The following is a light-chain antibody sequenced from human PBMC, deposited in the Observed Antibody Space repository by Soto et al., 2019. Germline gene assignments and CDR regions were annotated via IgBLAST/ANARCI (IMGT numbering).Light chain of an antibody. J-gene: IGLJ1*01. Sequence: QSVLTQPASVSGSPGQSITISCTGTTSDVRGYNYASWYQHHPGKAPKLMIFEVSNRPSGVSNRFSGSKSGNTASLSISGLQTEDEADYYCTSYTSSNTLVFGTGTKVTVL. CDR3: TSYTSSNTLV. CDR1: TSDVRGYNY. V-gene: IGLV2-14*01. CDR2: EVS.